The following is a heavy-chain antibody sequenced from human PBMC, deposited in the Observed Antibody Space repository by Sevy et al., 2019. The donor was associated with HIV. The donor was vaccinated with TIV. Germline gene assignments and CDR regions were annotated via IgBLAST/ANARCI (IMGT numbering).Heavy chain of an antibody. V-gene: IGHV3-66*02. CDR2: IFSSGST. J-gene: IGHJ4*02. D-gene: IGHD6-19*01. Sequence: GGSLRLSCAISGFTVNDKYIIWVRQAPGKGLEWVSVIFSSGSTDYADSAKGRFTISRDNSKNTGYLQTYRLRAEDTAVYYCVSLFLSYRSGWSYFDYWGQGTLVTVSS. CDR1: GFTVNDKY. CDR3: VSLFLSYRSGWSYFDY.